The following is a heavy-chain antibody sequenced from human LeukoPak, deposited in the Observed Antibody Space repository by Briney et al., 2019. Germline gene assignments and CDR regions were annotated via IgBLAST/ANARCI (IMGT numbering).Heavy chain of an antibody. J-gene: IGHJ4*02. V-gene: IGHV4-34*01. CDR3: ARGGIVGAPDY. CDR1: GGSFSGYY. Sequence: PSETLSLTCAVYGGSFSGYYWSRIRQPPGKGLEWIGEINHSGSTNYNPSLKSRVTILVDTSKNQFSLKLSSVTAADTAVYYCARGGIVGAPDYWGQGTLVTVSS. D-gene: IGHD1-26*01. CDR2: INHSGST.